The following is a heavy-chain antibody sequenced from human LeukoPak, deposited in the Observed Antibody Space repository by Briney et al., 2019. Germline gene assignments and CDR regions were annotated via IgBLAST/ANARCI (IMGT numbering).Heavy chain of an antibody. Sequence: GRSLRLSCAASGFTVSSSYMSWVRQAPGKGLEWVSVIYSGGSTYYADSVKGRFTISRDNSKNTLYLQMNSLRAEDTAVYYCARDSHSSGWYSWFDPWGQGTLVTVSS. CDR2: IYSGGST. D-gene: IGHD6-19*01. V-gene: IGHV3-66*01. CDR1: GFTVSSSY. J-gene: IGHJ5*02. CDR3: ARDSHSSGWYSWFDP.